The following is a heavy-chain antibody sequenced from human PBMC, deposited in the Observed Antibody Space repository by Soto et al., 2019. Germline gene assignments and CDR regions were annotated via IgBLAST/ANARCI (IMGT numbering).Heavy chain of an antibody. CDR1: GYTFTGYY. Sequence: QVQLVQSGAEVKKPGASVKVSCKASGYTFTGYYMHWVRQAPGQGLEWMGWINPNSGGTNYAQKFQGWVTMTRDTSISTAEVALRRSRSNDGTVSYLAGTGRRGGYGSYYGMGACAQGNTFTVSS. CDR2: INPNSGGT. CDR3: AGTGRRGGYGSYYGMGA. D-gene: IGHD1-1*01. J-gene: IGHJ6*02. V-gene: IGHV1-2*04.